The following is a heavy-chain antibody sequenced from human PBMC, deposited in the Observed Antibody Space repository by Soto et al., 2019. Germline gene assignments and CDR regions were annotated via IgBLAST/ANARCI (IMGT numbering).Heavy chain of an antibody. J-gene: IGHJ4*02. CDR2: IYYSGST. CDR1: GGSMSNHY. D-gene: IGHD6-19*01. V-gene: IGHV4-59*11. Sequence: QVHLQESGPGLVRPSETLSLTCSVSGGSMSNHYWRWIRQPPGKGLEWIGYIYYSGSTDYNPSLKSRVTISLDTSKSQFSLKLSSVTAADTAVYYCARGGWYRDYWGRGTLVTVSS. CDR3: ARGGWYRDY.